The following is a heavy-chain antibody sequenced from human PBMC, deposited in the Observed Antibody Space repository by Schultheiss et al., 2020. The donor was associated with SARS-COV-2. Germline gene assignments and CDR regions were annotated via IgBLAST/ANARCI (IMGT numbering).Heavy chain of an antibody. CDR1: GYTFSGYY. CDR2: INPNSGDT. CDR3: ARGGSSWYGSGGMDV. J-gene: IGHJ6*02. D-gene: IGHD6-13*01. V-gene: IGHV1-2*02. Sequence: ASVKVSCKASGYTFSGYYMHWVRQAPGQGLEWMGWINPNSGDTRYAQKFQGRVTMTRDTSISTAYMDLSRLTSDDTAVYYCARGGSSWYGSGGMDVWGQGTTVTVSS.